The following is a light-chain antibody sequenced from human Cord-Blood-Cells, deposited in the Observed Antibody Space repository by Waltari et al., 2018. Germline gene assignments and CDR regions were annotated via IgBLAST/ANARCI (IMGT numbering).Light chain of an antibody. Sequence: QSALTHPASVSGSPGQSLTLSCTGTSSDVGGYNYVSWYQQHPGKAPNLMIYDVSNRPSGVSNRFSGSKSGNTASLTISGLQAEDEADYYCSSYTSSSTWVFGGGTKLTVL. V-gene: IGLV2-14*01. CDR1: SSDVGGYNY. J-gene: IGLJ3*02. CDR3: SSYTSSSTWV. CDR2: DVS.